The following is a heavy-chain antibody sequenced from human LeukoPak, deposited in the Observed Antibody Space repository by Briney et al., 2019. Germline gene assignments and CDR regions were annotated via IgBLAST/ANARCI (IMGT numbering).Heavy chain of an antibody. CDR2: IYYSGST. J-gene: IGHJ3*02. D-gene: IGHD6-19*01. CDR1: GGSISSYY. CDR3: ARMRSGWFIDAFDI. Sequence: SETLSLTCTVSGGSISSYYWSWIRQPPGMGLEWIGYIYYSGSTNYNPSLKSRVTISVDTSKNQFSLKLSSVTAADTAVYYCARMRSGWFIDAFDIWGQGTMVTVSS. V-gene: IGHV4-59*08.